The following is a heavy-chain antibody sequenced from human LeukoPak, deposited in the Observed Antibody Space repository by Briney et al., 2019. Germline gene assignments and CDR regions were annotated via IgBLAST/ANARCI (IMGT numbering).Heavy chain of an antibody. Sequence: GGSLRLSCAASGYSFSDNYMSWIRQAPGKGLEWVSYISNSGSYTNYPDSVKGRFTISRDNAKNSLYLQMNSLRDEDTAVYYCARARGAGPGGHFDYWGQGTLVTVSS. CDR2: ISNSGSYT. CDR1: GYSFSDNY. D-gene: IGHD6-19*01. CDR3: ARARGAGPGGHFDY. J-gene: IGHJ4*02. V-gene: IGHV3-11*05.